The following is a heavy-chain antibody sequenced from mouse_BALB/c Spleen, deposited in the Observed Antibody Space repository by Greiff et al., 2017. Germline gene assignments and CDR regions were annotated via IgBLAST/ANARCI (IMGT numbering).Heavy chain of an antibody. D-gene: IGHD2-14*01. CDR2: ISDGGSYT. CDR1: GFTFSDYY. Sequence: EVLLVESGGGLVKPGGSLKLSCAASGFTFSDYYMYWVRQTPEKRLEWVATISDGGSYTYYPDSVKGRFTISRDNATNNLYLQMSSLKSEDTAMYYCAREEVRRGDGYFDVWGAGTTVTVSS. J-gene: IGHJ1*01. CDR3: AREEVRRGDGYFDV. V-gene: IGHV5-4*02.